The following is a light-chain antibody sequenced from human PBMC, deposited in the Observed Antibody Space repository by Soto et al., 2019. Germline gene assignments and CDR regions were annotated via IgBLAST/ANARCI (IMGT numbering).Light chain of an antibody. CDR3: QQRNNWPPIFT. V-gene: IGKV3-11*01. J-gene: IGKJ3*01. CDR2: DAS. Sequence: EIVLTQSPATLSLSPGERATLSCRASQSVSSYLAWYQQKPGQAPRLLIYDASNRATGIPARFSGSGSGTDFTLTISSLEPEDFAFYFCQQRNNWPPIFTFGPGTKVDFK. CDR1: QSVSSY.